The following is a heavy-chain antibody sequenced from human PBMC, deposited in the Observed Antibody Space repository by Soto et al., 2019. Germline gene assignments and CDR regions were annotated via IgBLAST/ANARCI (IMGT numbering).Heavy chain of an antibody. V-gene: IGHV1-3*01. CDR3: ARGGYFDSSNYLAY. J-gene: IGHJ4*02. CDR1: GYTFTSYG. CDR2: INPGIGNT. Sequence: ASVKVSCKASGYTFTSYGMNWVRQAPGQGLEWMGGINPGIGNTKYSQKFQGRVIIDRDTSASTAYMELSSLRSEDTAVYYCARGGYFDSSNYLAYWGLGTLVTVSS. D-gene: IGHD3-22*01.